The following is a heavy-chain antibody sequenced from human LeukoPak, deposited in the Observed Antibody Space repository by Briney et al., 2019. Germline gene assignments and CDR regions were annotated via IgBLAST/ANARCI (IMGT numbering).Heavy chain of an antibody. CDR1: GFVFSNFV. CDR3: ARDHYFKIDY. CDR2: IPTDDNPT. J-gene: IGHJ4*02. Sequence: QTGGSLRLSYAASGFVFSNFVMHWVRQAPGKGLVWVSRIPTDDNPTNYADFVQGRFTISRDNAKNTVYLQMNNLRAEDTAVYYCARDHYFKIDYWGQGTLVTVSS. V-gene: IGHV3-74*01. D-gene: IGHD2/OR15-2a*01.